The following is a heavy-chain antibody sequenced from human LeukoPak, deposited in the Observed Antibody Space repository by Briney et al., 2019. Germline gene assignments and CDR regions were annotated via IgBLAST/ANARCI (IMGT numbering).Heavy chain of an antibody. CDR2: INHSGST. CDR3: ARGRGVTPVGGYFDY. J-gene: IGHJ4*02. V-gene: IGHV4-34*01. D-gene: IGHD3-10*01. CDR1: GGSFSGYY. Sequence: SETLSLTCAVYGGSFSGYYWSWIRQPPGKGLEWIGEINHSGSTNYNPSLKSRVTISVDTSKNQFSLKLCSVTAADTAVYYCARGRGVTPVGGYFDYWGQGTLVTVSS.